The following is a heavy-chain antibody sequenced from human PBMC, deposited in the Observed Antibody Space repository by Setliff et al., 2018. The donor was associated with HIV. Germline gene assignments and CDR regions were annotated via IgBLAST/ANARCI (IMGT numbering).Heavy chain of an antibody. CDR3: ARGAELLWFGELHNIPYFDY. CDR1: GGSFSGYS. D-gene: IGHD3-10*01. CDR2: INHSGST. Sequence: SETLSLTCAVYGGSFSGYSWTWIRQPPGKGLEWIGGINHSGSTNYNPSLKSRVTISVDTSKSQFSLRLSSVTAADTAVYYCARGAELLWFGELHNIPYFDYWGQGTRVTVSS. V-gene: IGHV4-34*01. J-gene: IGHJ4*02.